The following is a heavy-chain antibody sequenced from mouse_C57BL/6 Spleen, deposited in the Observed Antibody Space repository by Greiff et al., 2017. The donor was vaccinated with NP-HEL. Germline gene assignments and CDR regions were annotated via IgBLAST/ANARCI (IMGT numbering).Heavy chain of an antibody. CDR3: ARRSITLDY. CDR2: IDPSDSET. J-gene: IGHJ2*01. V-gene: IGHV1-52*01. Sequence: QVQLKQPGAELVRPGSSVKLSCKASGYTFTSYWMHWVKQRPIQGLEWIGNIDPSDSETHYNQKFKDKATLTVAKSSSTAYMQLSSLTSEDSAVYYCARRSITLDYWGQGTTLTVSS. D-gene: IGHD1-1*01. CDR1: GYTFTSYW.